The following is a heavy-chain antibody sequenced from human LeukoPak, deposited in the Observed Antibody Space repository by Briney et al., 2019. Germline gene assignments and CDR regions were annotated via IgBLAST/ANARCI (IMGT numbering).Heavy chain of an antibody. Sequence: SETLSLTCAVYGGSFGGYYWSWIRQPPGKGLEWIGEINHSGSTNYNPSLKSRVTISVDTSKNQFSLKLSSVTAADTAVYYCARVIQLWSGGADYWGQGTLVTVSS. D-gene: IGHD5-18*01. V-gene: IGHV4-34*01. J-gene: IGHJ4*02. CDR3: ARVIQLWSGGADY. CDR2: INHSGST. CDR1: GGSFGGYY.